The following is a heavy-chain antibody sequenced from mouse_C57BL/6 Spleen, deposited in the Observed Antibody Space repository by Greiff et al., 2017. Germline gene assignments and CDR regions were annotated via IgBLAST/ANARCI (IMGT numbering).Heavy chain of an antibody. Sequence: VQLQQSGAELVRPGASVKLSCKASGYTFTDYYINWVKQRPGQGLEWIARIYPGSGNTYYNEKFKGKATLTAEKSSSTAYMQLSSLTSEDSAVYFCARSEYGYDVAMDYWGQGTSVTVSS. V-gene: IGHV1-76*01. CDR1: GYTFTDYY. D-gene: IGHD2-2*01. CDR3: ARSEYGYDVAMDY. CDR2: IYPGSGNT. J-gene: IGHJ4*01.